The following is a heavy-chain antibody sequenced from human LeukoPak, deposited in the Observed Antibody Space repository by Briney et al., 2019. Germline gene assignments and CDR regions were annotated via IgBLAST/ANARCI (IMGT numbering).Heavy chain of an antibody. J-gene: IGHJ4*02. CDR3: AKDRDYYDSSGLDY. CDR1: GFTFSSYW. V-gene: IGHV3-30*18. CDR2: ISYDGSNK. Sequence: GGSLRLSRAASGFTFSSYWMSWVRQAPGKGLEWVAVISYDGSNKYHADSVKGRFTISRDNSKNTLYLQMNSLRAEDTAVYYCAKDRDYYDSSGLDYWGQGTLVTVSS. D-gene: IGHD3-22*01.